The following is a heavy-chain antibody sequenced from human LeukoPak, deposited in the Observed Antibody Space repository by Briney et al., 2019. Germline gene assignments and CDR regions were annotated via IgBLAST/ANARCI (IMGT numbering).Heavy chain of an antibody. CDR1: GGTFSSYA. CDR3: ASSYYDSSGFFDY. V-gene: IGHV1-69*05. J-gene: IGHJ4*02. Sequence: SVKVSCKASGGTFSSYAISWVRQAPGQGLEWMGRIIPIFGTANYAQKFQGRVTITTDESTSIAYMELSSLRSEDTAVYYCASSYYDSSGFFDYWGQGTLVTVSS. CDR2: IIPIFGTA. D-gene: IGHD3-22*01.